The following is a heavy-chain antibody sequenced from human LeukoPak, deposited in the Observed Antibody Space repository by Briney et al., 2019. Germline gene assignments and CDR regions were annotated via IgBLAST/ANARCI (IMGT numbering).Heavy chain of an antibody. CDR3: ASGGSSYSSAAYYYYGMDV. D-gene: IGHD2-15*01. CDR2: ISWNSGSI. V-gene: IGHV3-9*01. J-gene: IGHJ6*02. Sequence: PGGSLRLSCAASGFTFDDYAMHWVRQAPGKGLEWVSGISWNSGSIGYADSVKGRFTISRDNAKNSLYLQMNSLRAEDTAVYYCASGGSSYSSAAYYYYGMDVWGQGTTVTVSS. CDR1: GFTFDDYA.